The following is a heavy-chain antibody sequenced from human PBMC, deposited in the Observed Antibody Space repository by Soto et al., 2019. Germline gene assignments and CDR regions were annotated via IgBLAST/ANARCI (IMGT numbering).Heavy chain of an antibody. CDR2: ISAYNGNT. V-gene: IGHV1-18*01. Sequence: QVQLVQSGAEVKKPGASVKVSCKASGYTFTSYGISWVRQAPGQGLEWMGWISAYNGNTNYAQKLQGRVTMTTDTSTSTAYRELGSLRSDDTAVYYCARDFLHSSRWRGVFDYWGQGTLVTVSS. J-gene: IGHJ4*02. D-gene: IGHD6-13*01. CDR1: GYTFTSYG. CDR3: ARDFLHSSRWRGVFDY.